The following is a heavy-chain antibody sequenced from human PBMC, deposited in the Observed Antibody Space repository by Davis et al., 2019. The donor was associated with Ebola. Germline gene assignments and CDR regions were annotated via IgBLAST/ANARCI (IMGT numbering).Heavy chain of an antibody. V-gene: IGHV4-34*01. D-gene: IGHD3-3*01. CDR1: GGSFSGYY. Sequence: MPSETLSLTCAVYGGSFSGYYWSWIRQPPGKGLEWIGEINHSGSTNYNPSLKSRVTISVDTSKNQFSLKLSSVTAADTAVYYCARGSTIFGVVILLDYYYYGMDVWGQGTTVTVSS. CDR3: ARGSTIFGVVILLDYYYYGMDV. J-gene: IGHJ6*02. CDR2: INHSGST.